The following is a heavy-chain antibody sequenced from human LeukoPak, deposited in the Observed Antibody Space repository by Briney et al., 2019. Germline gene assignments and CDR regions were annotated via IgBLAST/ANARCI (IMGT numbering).Heavy chain of an antibody. CDR1: GFAFRNFP. CDR2: ITNNGGGT. V-gene: IGHV3-64D*09. CDR3: VKGRTVVVDGLHV. J-gene: IGHJ3*01. D-gene: IGHD2-15*01. Sequence: PGGSLRLSCSASGFAFRNFPLHWVRQAPGKGLQYVSAITNNGGGTYYADSVRDRFTISRDNPKNTVYLQMSRLRPEDTAVYYCVKGRTVVVDGLHVWGQGTVVTVSS.